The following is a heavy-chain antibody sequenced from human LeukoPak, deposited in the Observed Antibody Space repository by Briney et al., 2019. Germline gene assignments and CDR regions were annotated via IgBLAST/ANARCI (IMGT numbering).Heavy chain of an antibody. D-gene: IGHD3-22*01. CDR3: ARRRYYDSTGYLD. CDR1: GDSISSSSYY. Sequence: SETLSLTCTISGDSISSSSYYWGWIRQPPGKGLEWIGDFYYRGSTYYNPSLKSRVSISIDTSNNQFSLTLNSVTTADTALSFRARRRYYDSTGYLDWGQGTLVTVSS. V-gene: IGHV4-39*01. J-gene: IGHJ1*01. CDR2: FYYRGST.